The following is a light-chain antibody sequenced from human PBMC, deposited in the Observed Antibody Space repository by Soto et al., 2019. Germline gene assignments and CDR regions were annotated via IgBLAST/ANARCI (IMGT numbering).Light chain of an antibody. J-gene: IGKJ1*01. CDR2: GAS. Sequence: DIGLTQSPGTLSLSPGERATLSCRASQSVSSSYLAWYQQKPGQAPRLLICGASSRATGIPDRFCGSGSGTDFTLTTSSLEPADFAVFYCQQYTSSPWTFGQGTKVEIK. CDR3: QQYTSSPWT. V-gene: IGKV3-20*01. CDR1: QSVSSSY.